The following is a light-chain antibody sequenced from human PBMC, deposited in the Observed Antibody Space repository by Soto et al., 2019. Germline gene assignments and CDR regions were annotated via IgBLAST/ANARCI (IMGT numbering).Light chain of an antibody. CDR1: SSDVGGYNY. V-gene: IGLV2-14*01. Sequence: SVLTQPASVSGSPGQSITISCTGTSSDVGGYNYASWYQQHPGKAPKLMIYDVSNRPSGVSNRFSGSKSGNTASLTISGLQAEDEADYYCSSYTSSSNYVFGTGTKVTVL. J-gene: IGLJ1*01. CDR3: SSYTSSSNYV. CDR2: DVS.